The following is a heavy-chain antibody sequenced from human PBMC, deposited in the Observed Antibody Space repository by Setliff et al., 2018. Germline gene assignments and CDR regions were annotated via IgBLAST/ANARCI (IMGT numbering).Heavy chain of an antibody. J-gene: IGHJ4*02. V-gene: IGHV4-59*04. Sequence: PSETLSLTCTVSGGSISSHYWSWIRQPPGKGLEWIGRIYSGGTTYYNSSLKSRVTISVDTSKSQFSLRLNSVTAADTAVYYCARTGTYRYFDYWGRGTLVTVSS. CDR2: IYSGGTT. D-gene: IGHD1-1*01. CDR3: ARTGTYRYFDY. CDR1: GGSISSHY.